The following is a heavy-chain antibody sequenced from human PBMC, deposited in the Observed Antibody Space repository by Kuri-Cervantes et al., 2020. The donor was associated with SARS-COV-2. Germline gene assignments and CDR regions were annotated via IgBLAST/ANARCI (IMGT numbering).Heavy chain of an antibody. Sequence: SQTLSLTCAVYGGSFSGYYWSWIRQPPGKGLEWIGEINHSGSTNYNPSLKSRVTISVDTSKNQFSLKLSSVTAADTAVYYCVRKRTTVTTFWFDPWGQGTLVTVSS. V-gene: IGHV4-34*01. CDR3: VRKRTTVTTFWFDP. CDR1: GGSFSGYY. D-gene: IGHD4-17*01. J-gene: IGHJ5*02. CDR2: INHSGST.